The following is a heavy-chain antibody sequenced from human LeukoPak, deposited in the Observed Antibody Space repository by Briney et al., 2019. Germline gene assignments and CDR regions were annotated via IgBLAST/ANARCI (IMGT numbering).Heavy chain of an antibody. J-gene: IGHJ3*02. D-gene: IGHD5-18*01. CDR2: ISSSSSYI. CDR3: ARHPWIQVSEDGFDI. V-gene: IGHV3-21*01. Sequence: GGSLRLSCAASGFTFSNYWMHWVRQAPGKGLEWVSSISSSSSYIYYGDSVKGRFTVSRDNARNPLYLQVNSLRAEDTAVYYCARHPWIQVSEDGFDIWGQGTMVTVSS. CDR1: GFTFSNYW.